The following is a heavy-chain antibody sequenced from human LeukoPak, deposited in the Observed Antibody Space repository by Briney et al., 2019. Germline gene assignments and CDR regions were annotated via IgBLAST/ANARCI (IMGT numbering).Heavy chain of an antibody. V-gene: IGHV3-23*01. J-gene: IGHJ4*02. Sequence: PGGSLRLSCAASGFTFSSYAMSWVRQAPGKGLEWVSAITASGGSTYYADSVKGRFTISRDNSKNTLYLQMNSLRAEDTAVYYCAVTIFGVVSPNTPDYWGQGTLVTVSS. CDR3: AVTIFGVVSPNTPDY. D-gene: IGHD3-3*01. CDR2: ITASGGST. CDR1: GFTFSSYA.